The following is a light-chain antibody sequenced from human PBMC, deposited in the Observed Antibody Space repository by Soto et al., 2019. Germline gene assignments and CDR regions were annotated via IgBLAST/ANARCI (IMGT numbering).Light chain of an antibody. CDR1: SSDVGGYNY. V-gene: IGLV2-14*01. J-gene: IGLJ1*01. Sequence: QSVLTQPASVTGSPGQSITISCTGTSSDVGGYNYVSWFQQHPGKAPKLMISEVSNRPSGVSNRFSASKSGNTASLTISGLQSEDEATYSCSSYSSSSTLVFGTGTKVTVL. CDR3: SSYSSSSTLV. CDR2: EVS.